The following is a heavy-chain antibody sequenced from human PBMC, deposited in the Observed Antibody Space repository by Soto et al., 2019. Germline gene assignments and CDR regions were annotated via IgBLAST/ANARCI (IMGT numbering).Heavy chain of an antibody. CDR1: GFTLSSYW. CDR2: IRGFSPYT. CDR3: ARDRGYDAHDYYYNAMDV. Sequence: GGSLRLSCAASGFTLSSYWMRWVRKAPGKGLEWVSGIRGFSPYTFYAESVKGRFTISRDNAKNSLYLQMNSLRAEDTAVYYCARDRGYDAHDYYYNAMDVWGQGTTVTVSS. J-gene: IGHJ6*02. V-gene: IGHV3-21*01. D-gene: IGHD2-15*01.